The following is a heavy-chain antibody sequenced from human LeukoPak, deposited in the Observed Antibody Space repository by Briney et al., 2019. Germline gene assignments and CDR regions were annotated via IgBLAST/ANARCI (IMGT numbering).Heavy chain of an antibody. CDR2: IIPIFGTA. CDR1: GGTFSSYA. D-gene: IGHD3-10*01. J-gene: IGHJ4*02. Sequence: ASVKVSCKASGGTFSSYAISWVRQAPGQGLEWMGGIIPIFGTANYAQKFQGRVTITADESTSTAYMELSSLRSEDTAVYHCARVWFGESTYYFDYWGQGTLVTVSS. CDR3: ARVWFGESTYYFDY. V-gene: IGHV1-69*13.